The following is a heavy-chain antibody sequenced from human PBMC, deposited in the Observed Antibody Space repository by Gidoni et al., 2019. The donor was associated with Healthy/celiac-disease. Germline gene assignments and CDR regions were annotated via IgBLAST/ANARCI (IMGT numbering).Heavy chain of an antibody. J-gene: IGHJ4*02. D-gene: IGHD4-17*01. CDR3: AKGYPLYGGNHSPFDY. V-gene: IGHV3-30*02. Sequence: QVQLVESGGGVVQPGGSLRLSCSASGFTFRSYGLHWVGQAPGKGLEWVALIRYDGSNKYYEDYVKGRFTISRDNSKNTLYLQMNSLRAEDTAGYYCAKGYPLYGGNHSPFDYWGQGTLVTVSS. CDR2: IRYDGSNK. CDR1: GFTFRSYG.